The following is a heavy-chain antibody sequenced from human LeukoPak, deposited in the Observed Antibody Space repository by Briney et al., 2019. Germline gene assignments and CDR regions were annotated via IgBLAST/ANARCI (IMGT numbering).Heavy chain of an antibody. CDR3: AKRSCGGGSCNFDY. D-gene: IGHD2-15*01. J-gene: IGHJ4*02. CDR1: GFNFSNYA. V-gene: IGHV3-23*01. Sequence: GGSLRLSCAASGFNFSNYAMSWVRQATGKGLEWVSAISDSGGATNCADSVKGRFTISRDNSKNSLYLQMNSLRAEDTAVYYCAKRSCGGGSCNFDYWGQGTLVTVSS. CDR2: ISDSGGAT.